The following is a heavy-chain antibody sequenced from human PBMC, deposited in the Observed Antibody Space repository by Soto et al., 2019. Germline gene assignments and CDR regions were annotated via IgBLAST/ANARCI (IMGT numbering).Heavy chain of an antibody. V-gene: IGHV1-3*01. Sequence: ASVKVSCKASGYTFSSYAMNWVRQAPGQRPEWMGWINAGNGNTKYSQKFQGRVTITRDTSASTAYMELSSLRSEDTAVYYCARGVSTVTPNWFDPSGQGSLVTVSS. CDR1: GYTFSSYA. CDR2: INAGNGNT. J-gene: IGHJ5*02. CDR3: ARGVSTVTPNWFDP. D-gene: IGHD4-17*01.